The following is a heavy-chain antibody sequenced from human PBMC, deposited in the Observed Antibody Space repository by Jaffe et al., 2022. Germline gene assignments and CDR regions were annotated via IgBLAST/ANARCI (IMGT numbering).Heavy chain of an antibody. J-gene: IGHJ3*02. Sequence: EVQLVESGGGLVKPGGSLRLSCAASGFTFSSYSMNWVRQAPGKGLEWVSSISSSSSYIYYADSVKGRFTISRDNAKNSLYLQMNSLRAEDTAVYYCARDLIHDYGDYEGFDIWGQGTMVTVSS. CDR2: ISSSSSYI. CDR3: ARDLIHDYGDYEGFDI. D-gene: IGHD4-17*01. CDR1: GFTFSSYS. V-gene: IGHV3-21*01.